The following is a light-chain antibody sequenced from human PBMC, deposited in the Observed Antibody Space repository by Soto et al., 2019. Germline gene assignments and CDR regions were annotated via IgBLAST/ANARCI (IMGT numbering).Light chain of an antibody. CDR1: QSVDSN. Sequence: EIVMTQSPATLSVSPGERATLSCRASQSVDSNLAWYQQQPGQAPRLLIYAASTRATGLPAKYSGSGSGTEFTLTISRLQSEDFAIYYCKKYNDWPQKFGQGTKVEIK. CDR2: AAS. CDR3: KKYNDWPQK. J-gene: IGKJ1*01. V-gene: IGKV3-15*01.